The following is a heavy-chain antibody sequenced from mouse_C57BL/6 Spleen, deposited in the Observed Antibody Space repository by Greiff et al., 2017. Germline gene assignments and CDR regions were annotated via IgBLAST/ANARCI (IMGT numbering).Heavy chain of an antibody. D-gene: IGHD2-4*01. CDR2: ISSGSSTI. V-gene: IGHV5-17*01. CDR3: ARFDYDVPYAMDY. Sequence: EVHLVESGGGLVKPGGSLKLSCAASGFTFSDYGMHWVRQAPEKGLEWVAYISSGSSTIYYADTVKGRFTISRDNAKNTLFLQMTSLRSEDTAMXYCARFDYDVPYAMDYWGQGTSVTVSS. CDR1: GFTFSDYG. J-gene: IGHJ4*01.